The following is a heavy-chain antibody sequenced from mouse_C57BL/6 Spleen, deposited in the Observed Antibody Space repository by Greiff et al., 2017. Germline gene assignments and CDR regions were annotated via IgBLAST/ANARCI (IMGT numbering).Heavy chain of an antibody. CDR3: ARDITYAMDY. J-gene: IGHJ4*01. CDR1: GFTFSSYA. Sequence: EVKLQESGGGLVKPGGSLKLSCAASGFTFSSYAMSWVRQTPEKRLAWVATISDGGSYTYYPDNVKGRFTISRDNAKNNLYLQMSHLKSEDTAMYYCARDITYAMDYWGQGTSVTVSS. CDR2: ISDGGSYT. V-gene: IGHV5-4*01.